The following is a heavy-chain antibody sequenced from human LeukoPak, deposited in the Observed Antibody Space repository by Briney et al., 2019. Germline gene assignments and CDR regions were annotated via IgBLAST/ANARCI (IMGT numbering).Heavy chain of an antibody. CDR2: INHSGST. Sequence: SETLSLTCAVYGGSLSGYYWSWIRQPPGKGLEWIGEINHSGSTNYNPSLKSRVTISVDTSKNQFSLKLSSVTAADTAVYYCARELGYSSIDYWGQGTLVTVSS. J-gene: IGHJ4*02. CDR1: GGSLSGYY. D-gene: IGHD6-13*01. V-gene: IGHV4-34*01. CDR3: ARELGYSSIDY.